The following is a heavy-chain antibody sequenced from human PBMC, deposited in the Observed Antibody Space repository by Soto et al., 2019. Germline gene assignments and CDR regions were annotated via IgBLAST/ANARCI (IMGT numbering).Heavy chain of an antibody. CDR3: ASAALRSYDILTGYYY. CDR1: GWTCTCFG. Sequence: ASVKVYCKASGWTCTCFGISWVRQAPGQGLEWMGWISAYNGNTNYAQKLQGRVTMTTDTSTSTAYMELRSLRSDDTAVYYCASAALRSYDILTGYYYWGQGTLVTVSS. CDR2: ISAYNGNT. V-gene: IGHV1-18*01. D-gene: IGHD3-9*01. J-gene: IGHJ4*02.